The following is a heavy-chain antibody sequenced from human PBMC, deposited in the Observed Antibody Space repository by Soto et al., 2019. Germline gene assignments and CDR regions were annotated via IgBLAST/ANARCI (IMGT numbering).Heavy chain of an antibody. CDR2: IYYSGST. V-gene: IGHV4-59*01. J-gene: IGHJ4*02. CDR1: GGSISSYY. Sequence: QVQLQESGPGLVKPSETLSLTCTVSGGSISSYYWSWIRQPPGKGLEWIGYIYYSGSTNYNPSLNSRVNISVDTSKDQFSLKLSSVTAADTAVYYCARGLTGTTFDYWGQGTLVTVSS. D-gene: IGHD1-7*01. CDR3: ARGLTGTTFDY.